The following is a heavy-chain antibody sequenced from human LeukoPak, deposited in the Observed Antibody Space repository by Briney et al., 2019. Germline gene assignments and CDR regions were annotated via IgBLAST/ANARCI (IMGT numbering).Heavy chain of an antibody. J-gene: IGHJ4*02. D-gene: IGHD3-9*01. V-gene: IGHV1-69*13. CDR3: AIVVTDILTGYWYYFDY. Sequence: SVKVSCKASGGTFSSYAISWVRQAPGQGLEWMGGIVPIFGTANYAQKFQGRVTITADESTSTAYMELSSLRSEDTAVYYCAIVVTDILTGYWYYFDYWGQGTLVTVSS. CDR1: GGTFSSYA. CDR2: IVPIFGTA.